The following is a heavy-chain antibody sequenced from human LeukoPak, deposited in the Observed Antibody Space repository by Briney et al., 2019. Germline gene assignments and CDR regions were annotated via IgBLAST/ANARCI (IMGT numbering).Heavy chain of an antibody. CDR2: IYYSGST. V-gene: IGHV4-39*01. J-gene: IGHJ4*02. Sequence: SETLSLTCTVSGGSISSSSYYWGWIRQPPGKGLEWIGSIYYSGSTYYNPSLKSRVTISVDTSKNQFSLKLSSVTAADTAVYYCARQWGVGQWLVPFDYWGQGTLVTVSS. D-gene: IGHD6-19*01. CDR1: GGSISSSSYY. CDR3: ARQWGVGQWLVPFDY.